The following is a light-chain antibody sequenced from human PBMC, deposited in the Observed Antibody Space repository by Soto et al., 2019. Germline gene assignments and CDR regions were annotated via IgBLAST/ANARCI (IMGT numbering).Light chain of an antibody. CDR1: RGIKNW. V-gene: IGKV1-12*01. CDR3: QQAASFPIT. J-gene: IGKJ5*01. CDR2: TGS. Sequence: DIQMPQSHYYVSASVGDRVTITCRASRGIKNWLAWYQQKPGKAPNLLIYTGSSLQSGVPSRFSGSGSGTDFTLTINSLQPEDFATYYCQQAASFPITFGQGTRLEIK.